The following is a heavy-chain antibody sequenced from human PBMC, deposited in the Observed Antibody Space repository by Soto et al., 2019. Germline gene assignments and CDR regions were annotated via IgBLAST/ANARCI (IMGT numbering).Heavy chain of an antibody. CDR3: AREDGIAVAAGYFQH. D-gene: IGHD6-19*01. CDR2: IIPIFGTA. V-gene: IGHV1-69*01. J-gene: IGHJ1*01. Sequence: QVQVVQSGAEVKKPGSSVKVSCKASGGTFSSYAISWVRQAPGQGLEWMGGIIPIFGTANYAQKFQGRVTITADESTSTGYMELSSLRSEDTALYYCAREDGIAVAAGYFQHWGQGTLVTVSS. CDR1: GGTFSSYA.